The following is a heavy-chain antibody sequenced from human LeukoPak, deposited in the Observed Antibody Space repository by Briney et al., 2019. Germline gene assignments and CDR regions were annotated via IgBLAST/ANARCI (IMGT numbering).Heavy chain of an antibody. D-gene: IGHD3-16*01. J-gene: IGHJ6*02. CDR1: GLTFSDSW. V-gene: IGHV3-7*01. Sequence: GGSLRLSCAASGLTFSDSWMSWVRQAPGKGQEWVANMNQDGSEKEYVDSVKGRFTISRDNPRNSLYLQMGSLRAEDTAVYYCATYTHWVAGDVWGQGTTVTVSS. CDR3: ATYTHWVAGDV. CDR2: MNQDGSEK.